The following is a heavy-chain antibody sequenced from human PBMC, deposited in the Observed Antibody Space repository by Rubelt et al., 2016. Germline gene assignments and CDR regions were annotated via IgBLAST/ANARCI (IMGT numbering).Heavy chain of an antibody. Sequence: QLQLQESGPGLVKPSETLSLTCTVSGGSISSGYYWGWIRQPPGKGLEWIASIYHTGSTYSNPSLRSRIAISVDTSKNQISLKLNSVTATDTAVYYCARGTLDYWGQGTLVTVSS. CDR2: IYHTGST. CDR1: GGSISSGYY. V-gene: IGHV4-38-2*02. J-gene: IGHJ4*02. CDR3: ARGTLDY.